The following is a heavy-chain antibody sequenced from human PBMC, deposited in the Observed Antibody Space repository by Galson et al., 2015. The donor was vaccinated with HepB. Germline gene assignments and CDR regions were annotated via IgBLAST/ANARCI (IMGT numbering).Heavy chain of an antibody. V-gene: IGHV3-30*18. CDR1: GFTFSSYG. J-gene: IGHJ4*02. CDR2: ISYDGSNK. CDR3: AKMVDYGDYPVVDY. D-gene: IGHD4-17*01. Sequence: SLRLSCAASGFTFSSYGMHWVRQAPGKGLEWVAVISYDGSNKYYADSVKGRFTISRDNSKNTLYLQMNSLRAEDTAVYYCAKMVDYGDYPVVDYWGQGTLVTVSS.